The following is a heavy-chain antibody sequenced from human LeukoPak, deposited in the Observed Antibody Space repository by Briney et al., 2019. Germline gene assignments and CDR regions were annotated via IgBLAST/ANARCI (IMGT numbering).Heavy chain of an antibody. CDR1: GGSISSYY. V-gene: IGHV4-59*01. CDR2: IYYSGST. CDR3: ARGSGYDYVWGRPFDY. D-gene: IGHD3-16*01. Sequence: SETLSLTCTVSGGSISSYYWSWIRQPPGKGLEWIGYIYYSGSTNYNPSLKSRVTISVDTSKNQFSLKLSSVTAADTAVYYCARGSGYDYVWGRPFDYWGQGTLVTVSS. J-gene: IGHJ4*02.